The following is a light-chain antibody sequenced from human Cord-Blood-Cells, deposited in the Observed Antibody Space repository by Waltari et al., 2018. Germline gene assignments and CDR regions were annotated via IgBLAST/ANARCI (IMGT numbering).Light chain of an antibody. J-gene: IGKJ2*01. CDR1: QDISNY. Sequence: DIQMTKSPSSLSASVGDRVTITGQASQDISNYLNWYQQEPGKAPKLRIYDTSNLEAGVPSGFSGSGSGTVFTFTSSSLQSEDIATDYCQQYDKLPYTFGQGTKLEIK. CDR2: DTS. CDR3: QQYDKLPYT. V-gene: IGKV1-33*01.